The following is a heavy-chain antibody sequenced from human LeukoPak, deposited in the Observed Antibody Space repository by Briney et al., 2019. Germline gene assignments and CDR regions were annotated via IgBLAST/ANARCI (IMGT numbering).Heavy chain of an antibody. CDR2: IYHSGST. J-gene: IGHJ6*02. D-gene: IGHD1-26*01. CDR1: CGSLSSSNW. Sequence: SETLSLTCAVSCGSLSSSNWWSWVRQPPGKGLEWIGEIYHSGSTNYNPFLKSRVTISVDKSKNQFSLKLSSVTAADTAVYFCAGGVREMLGGNTDSHYYAMLVWGRGTTVTVSS. CDR3: AGGVREMLGGNTDSHYYAMLV. V-gene: IGHV4-4*02.